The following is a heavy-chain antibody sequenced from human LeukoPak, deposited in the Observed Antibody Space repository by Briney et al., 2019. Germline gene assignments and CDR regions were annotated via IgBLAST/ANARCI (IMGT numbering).Heavy chain of an antibody. D-gene: IGHD3-10*01. CDR3: ARGRNYYGSGSYYNPNFDY. J-gene: IGHJ4*02. CDR2: ISSSSSYI. Sequence: KPGGSLRLSCAASGFTFSSYSMNWVRQAPGRGLEWDSSISSSSSYIYYADSVKGRFTISRDNAKNTLYLQMNSLRAEDTAVYYCARGRNYYGSGSYYNPNFDYWGQGTLVTVSS. CDR1: GFTFSSYS. V-gene: IGHV3-21*01.